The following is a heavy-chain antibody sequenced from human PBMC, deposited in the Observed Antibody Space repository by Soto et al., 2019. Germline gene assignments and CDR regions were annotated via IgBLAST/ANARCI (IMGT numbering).Heavy chain of an antibody. D-gene: IGHD6-13*01. CDR1: GGTFSSYA. V-gene: IGHV1-69*01. CDR3: ARGSIAAAGSYYYGMDV. J-gene: IGHJ6*02. CDR2: IIPIFGTA. Sequence: QVQLVQSGAEVKKPGSSVKVSCKASGGTFSSYAISWVRQAPGQGLEWMGGIIPIFGTANYAQKFQGRVSITADESTSTAYMELSSLRSEDTAVYYCARGSIAAAGSYYYGMDVWGQGTTVTVSS.